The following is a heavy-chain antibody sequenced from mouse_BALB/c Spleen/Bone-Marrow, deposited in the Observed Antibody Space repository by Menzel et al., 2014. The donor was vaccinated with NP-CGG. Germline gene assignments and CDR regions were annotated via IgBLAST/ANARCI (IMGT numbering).Heavy chain of an antibody. CDR1: GYTFTDYY. CDR2: VNPYNGGT. D-gene: IGHD2-1*01. J-gene: IGHJ4*01. Sequence: EVQLQQSGPELVKPGASVKMSRKASGYTFTDYYMDWVKQSHGESFEWIGRVNPYNGGTSYNQKFKGKATLTVDKSSSTAYMELNSLTSEDSAVYYCARFPNYSYAMDYWGQGTSVTVSS. V-gene: IGHV1-19*01. CDR3: ARFPNYSYAMDY.